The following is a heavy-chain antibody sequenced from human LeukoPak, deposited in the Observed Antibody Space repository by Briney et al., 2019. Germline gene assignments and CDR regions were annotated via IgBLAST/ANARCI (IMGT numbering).Heavy chain of an antibody. Sequence: PSETLSLTCTVSGGPIRSYYWTWIRQPAGKGLEWIGRMYSSGSTDYNPSLKSRVTMSVDTSKNQFSLKLSSVTAADTAVYYCARGIAAAALYWGQGTLVTVSS. V-gene: IGHV4-4*07. D-gene: IGHD6-13*01. J-gene: IGHJ4*02. CDR1: GGPIRSYY. CDR2: MYSSGST. CDR3: ARGIAAAALY.